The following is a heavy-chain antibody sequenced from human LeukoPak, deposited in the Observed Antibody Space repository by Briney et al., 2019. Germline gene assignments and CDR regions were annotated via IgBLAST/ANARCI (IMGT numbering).Heavy chain of an antibody. D-gene: IGHD3-10*01. V-gene: IGHV1-8*02. CDR1: GYTFTSYG. J-gene: IGHJ4*02. CDR2: MNPNSGNT. Sequence: ASVKVSCKASGYTFTSYGISWVRQAPGQGLEWMGWMNPNSGNTGYAQKFQGRVTMTRNTSISTAYMELSSLRSEDTAVYYCARKEWHGSGSYYNDYWGQGTLVTVSS. CDR3: ARKEWHGSGSYYNDY.